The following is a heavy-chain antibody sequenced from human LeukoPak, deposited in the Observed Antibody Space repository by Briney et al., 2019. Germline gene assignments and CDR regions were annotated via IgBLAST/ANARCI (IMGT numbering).Heavy chain of an antibody. D-gene: IGHD6-19*01. CDR1: GGSISSYY. CDR2: IYYSGST. CDR3: ARQDPGIAVSGARYYFDY. J-gene: IGHJ4*02. Sequence: SETLSLTCSVSGGSISSYYWSWIRQPPVKGLEWIGYIYYSGSTNYNPSLKSQVTISVDTSKNQISLKLSSVTAADTAVYYCARQDPGIAVSGARYYFDYWGQGTLVTVSS. V-gene: IGHV4-59*08.